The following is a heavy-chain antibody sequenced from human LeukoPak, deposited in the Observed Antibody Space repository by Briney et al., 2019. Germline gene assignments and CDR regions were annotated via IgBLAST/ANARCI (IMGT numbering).Heavy chain of an antibody. D-gene: IGHD5-18*01. CDR2: INHSGST. V-gene: IGHV4-34*01. CDR1: GGSFSGYY. CDR3: AESGYSYGLDYYYGMDV. J-gene: IGHJ6*02. Sequence: SETLSLTCAVYGGSFSGYYWSWIRQPPGKGLEWIGEINHSGSTNYNPSLKSRVTISVDTSKNQFSLKLSSVTAADTAVYYCAESGYSYGLDYYYGMDVWGQGTRSPSP.